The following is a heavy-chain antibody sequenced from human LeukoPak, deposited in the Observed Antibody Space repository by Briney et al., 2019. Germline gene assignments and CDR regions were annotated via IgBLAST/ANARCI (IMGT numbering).Heavy chain of an antibody. V-gene: IGHV1-2*02. Sequence: ASVKVSCKASGYTFTGYYMHWVRQAPGQGLEWMGWINPNSGGTNYAQKFQGRVTMTRDTSISTAYMELSRLRSEDTAVYYCARGGVLRYFDWLSQSQYYFDYWGQGTLVTVSS. D-gene: IGHD3-9*01. CDR2: INPNSGGT. CDR3: ARGGVLRYFDWLSQSQYYFDY. J-gene: IGHJ4*02. CDR1: GYTFTGYY.